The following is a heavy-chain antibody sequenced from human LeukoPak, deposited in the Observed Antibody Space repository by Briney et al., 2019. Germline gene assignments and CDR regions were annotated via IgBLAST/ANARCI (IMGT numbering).Heavy chain of an antibody. CDR1: GGSISSYY. J-gene: IGHJ3*02. CDR3: ARKAVVTYAFDI. D-gene: IGHD4-23*01. Sequence: SETLSLTCTVSGGSISSYYWSWIRQPPGKGLEWIGFIFYSGTTNYNPSLKSRVTISVDTSKNQFSLKLSSVTAADTAVYYCARKAVVTYAFDIWGQGTMVTVSS. V-gene: IGHV4-59*01. CDR2: IFYSGTT.